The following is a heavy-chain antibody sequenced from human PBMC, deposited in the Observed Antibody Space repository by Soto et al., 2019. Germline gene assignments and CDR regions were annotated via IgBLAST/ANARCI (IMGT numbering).Heavy chain of an antibody. Sequence: SETLSLTCTVSGGSISSSSYYWGWIRQPPGKGLEWIGSIYYSGSTYYNPSLKSRVTISVDTSKNQFSLKLSSVTAADTAVYCCAIQWDGNSKPGQSAFDIWGQGTMVTVSS. CDR3: AIQWDGNSKPGQSAFDI. V-gene: IGHV4-39*01. D-gene: IGHD1-20*01. J-gene: IGHJ3*02. CDR1: GGSISSSSYY. CDR2: IYYSGST.